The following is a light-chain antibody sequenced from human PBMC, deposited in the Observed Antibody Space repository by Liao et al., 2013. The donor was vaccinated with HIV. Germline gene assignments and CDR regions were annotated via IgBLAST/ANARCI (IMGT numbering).Light chain of an antibody. Sequence: SYELTQPPSVSVSPGQTASIICSGDKLGDKYACWYQQKPGQSPVVVIYYDSDRPSGIPERFSGSNSGNTATLTISRVEAGDEADYYCQVWDSSSDHPGVFGTGTKVTVL. CDR3: QVWDSSSDHPGV. J-gene: IGLJ1*01. CDR1: KLGDKY. V-gene: IGLV3-1*01. CDR2: YDS.